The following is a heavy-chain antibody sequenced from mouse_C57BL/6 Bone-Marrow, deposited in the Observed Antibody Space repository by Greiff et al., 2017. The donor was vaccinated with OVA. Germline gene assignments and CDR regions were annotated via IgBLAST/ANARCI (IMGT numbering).Heavy chain of an antibody. V-gene: IGHV5-17*01. Sequence: DVQLQESGGGLVKPGGSLKLSCAASGFTFSDYGMHWVRQAPEKGLAWVAYISSGSSTIYYADTVRGRFTISRDNAKNTLFLQLTSLRSEDTAMYYCARAYYGSSAHCWFDVWGTGTTVTVSA. D-gene: IGHD1-1*01. CDR1: GFTFSDYG. CDR3: ARAYYGSSAHCWFDV. J-gene: IGHJ1*03. CDR2: ISSGSSTI.